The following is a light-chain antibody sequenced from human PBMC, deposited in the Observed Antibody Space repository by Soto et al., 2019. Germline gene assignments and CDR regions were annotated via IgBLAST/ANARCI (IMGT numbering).Light chain of an antibody. V-gene: IGKV1-5*03. CDR2: KAS. CDR1: QTISSW. Sequence: DIQMTQSPSTLSGSVGDRVTITCRASQTISSWLAWYQQKPGQAPKLLIYKASTLKSGVPSRFSGSGSGTEFTLTIRSLQPDDFATYYCQQYNSWWTFGQGTKVDIK. J-gene: IGKJ1*01. CDR3: QQYNSWWT.